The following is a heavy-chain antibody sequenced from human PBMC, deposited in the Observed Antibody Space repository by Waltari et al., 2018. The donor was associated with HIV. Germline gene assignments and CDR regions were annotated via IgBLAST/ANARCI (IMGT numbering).Heavy chain of an antibody. CDR2: IYTSGST. Sequence: QVQLQESGPGLVKPSQTLSLTCTVSGGSISSGSYYWGWIRQPAGKGQEWIGRIYTSGSTNYNPSLKSRVTISVDTSKNQFSLKLSSVTAADTAGYYCARGMISFDYWGQGTLVTVSS. CDR3: ARGMISFDY. J-gene: IGHJ4*02. V-gene: IGHV4-61*02. D-gene: IGHD3-22*01. CDR1: GGSISSGSYY.